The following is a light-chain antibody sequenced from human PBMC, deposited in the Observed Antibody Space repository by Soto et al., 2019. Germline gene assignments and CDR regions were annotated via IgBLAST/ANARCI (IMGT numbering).Light chain of an antibody. CDR3: QQYNSYPIT. CDR2: KAS. Sequence: DIQMTQSPSTLSGSVGDRVTITCRASQTISSWLAWYQQKPGKAPKLLIYKASTLKSGVPSRFRGSGSGTEFTLTISRLQPDDFSTYYCQQYNSYPITFGQGTRLEIK. V-gene: IGKV1-5*03. CDR1: QTISSW. J-gene: IGKJ5*01.